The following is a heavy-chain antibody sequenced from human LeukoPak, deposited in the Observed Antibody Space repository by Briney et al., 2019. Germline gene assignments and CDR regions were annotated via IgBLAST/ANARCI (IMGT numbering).Heavy chain of an antibody. CDR3: VIGVLRSTGDADYYYGMDV. Sequence: SVKVSCKASGGTFSSYAISWVRQAPGQGLEWMGGIIPIFGTANYAQKFQGRVTITADKSTSTAYMELSSLRSEDTAVYYCVIGVLRSTGDADYYYGMDVWGKGTTVTVSS. CDR2: IIPIFGTA. J-gene: IGHJ6*04. V-gene: IGHV1-69*06. D-gene: IGHD7-27*01. CDR1: GGTFSSYA.